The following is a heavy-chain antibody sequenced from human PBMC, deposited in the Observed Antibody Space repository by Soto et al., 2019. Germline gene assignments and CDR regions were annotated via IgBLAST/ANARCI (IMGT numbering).Heavy chain of an antibody. CDR3: ARAKRGYSYGTFDY. CDR2: INHSGST. CDR1: GGSFSGYY. Sequence: SETLSLTCAVYGGSFSGYYWSWIRQPPGKGLEWIGEINHSGSTNYNPSLKSRVTISVDTSKNQFSLKLSSVTAADTAVYYCARAKRGYSYGTFDYWGQGTLVTVSS. D-gene: IGHD5-18*01. J-gene: IGHJ4*02. V-gene: IGHV4-34*01.